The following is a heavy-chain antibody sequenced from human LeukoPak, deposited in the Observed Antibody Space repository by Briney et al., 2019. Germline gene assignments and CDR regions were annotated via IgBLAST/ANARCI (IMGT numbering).Heavy chain of an antibody. V-gene: IGHV3-30*04. D-gene: IGHD2-15*01. Sequence: GGSLRLSCAASGFTFSSYAMHWVRQAPGKGLEGVAVISYDGSNKYYADSVKGRFTISRDNSKNTLYLQMNSLRAEDTAVYYCARDRVVVVGATIYNCFDPWGQGTLVTVSS. CDR2: ISYDGSNK. J-gene: IGHJ5*02. CDR1: GFTFSSYA. CDR3: ARDRVVVVGATIYNCFDP.